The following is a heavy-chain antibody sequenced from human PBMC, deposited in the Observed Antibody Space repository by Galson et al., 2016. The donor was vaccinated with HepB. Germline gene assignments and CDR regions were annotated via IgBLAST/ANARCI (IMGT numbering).Heavy chain of an antibody. CDR2: FDPEDGET. CDR3: ATDMRSGIVATISYAFDI. J-gene: IGHJ3*02. V-gene: IGHV1-24*01. CDR1: GYTLTELS. D-gene: IGHD5-12*01. Sequence: SVKVSCKVSGYTLTELSMHWVRQAPGKGLEWMGGFDPEDGETIYAQKFQGRVTMTEDTSTDTAYMELSSLRSEDTAVYYCATDMRSGIVATISYAFDIWGQGTMVTDSS.